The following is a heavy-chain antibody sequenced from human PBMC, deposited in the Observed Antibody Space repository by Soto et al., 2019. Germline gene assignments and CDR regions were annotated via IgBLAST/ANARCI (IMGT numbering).Heavy chain of an antibody. D-gene: IGHD3-9*01. CDR1: GFTFSRFA. Sequence: EVQLLESGGGLVQPGGSLRLPCAASGFTFSRFAMSWVRQAPGEGLEWVSAVSRSGDNTYYADSVKGRFAISRDNSKNSLYLQMNSLRAEDTAVYYCAKDFGHYDILSGYPTFGYWGQGTLVTVSS. V-gene: IGHV3-23*01. J-gene: IGHJ4*02. CDR3: AKDFGHYDILSGYPTFGY. CDR2: VSRSGDNT.